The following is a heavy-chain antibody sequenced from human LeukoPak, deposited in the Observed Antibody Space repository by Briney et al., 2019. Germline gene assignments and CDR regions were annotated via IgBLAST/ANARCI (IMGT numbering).Heavy chain of an antibody. J-gene: IGHJ5*02. V-gene: IGHV1-2*02. Sequence: ASVKVSCKAFGYTFTRNNIYWVRQAPGQGLEWMGWINPNGGPIYAQKFQGRVTMTRDTSITTAYMAMSGLISDDTAMYFCARGVGSSWLDPWGQGTLVTVSS. CDR3: ARGVGSSWLDP. CDR2: INPNGGP. D-gene: IGHD1-26*01. CDR1: GYTFTRNN.